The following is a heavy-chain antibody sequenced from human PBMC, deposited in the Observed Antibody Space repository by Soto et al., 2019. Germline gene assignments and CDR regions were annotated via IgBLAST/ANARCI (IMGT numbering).Heavy chain of an antibody. CDR1: GGTFSSYA. CDR2: IIPIFGTA. D-gene: IGHD3-3*01. J-gene: IGHJ6*02. V-gene: IGHV1-69*13. CDR3: ARVAIFGVVLYGMDV. Sequence: GASVKVSCKASGGTFSSYAISWVRQAPGQGLEWMGGIIPIFGTANYAQKFQGRVTITADESTSTAYMELSSLRSEDTAVYYCARVAIFGVVLYGMDVWGQGTTATVSS.